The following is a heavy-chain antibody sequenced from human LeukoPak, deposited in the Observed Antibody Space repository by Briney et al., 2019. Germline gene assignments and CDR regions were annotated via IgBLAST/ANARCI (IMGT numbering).Heavy chain of an antibody. D-gene: IGHD2-2*01. CDR2: VSYDGNHK. J-gene: IGHJ4*02. CDR1: GFTFSNYA. V-gene: IGHV3-30-3*01. CDR3: ARDEGYCSSTSCYYYFDY. Sequence: GGSLRLSCAASGFTFSNYAVHWVRQAPGKGLEWVAVVSYDGNHKYYADSVKGRFTISRDNSKNTLYLQMNSLRAEDTAVYYCARDEGYCSSTSCYYYFDYWGQGTLVTVSS.